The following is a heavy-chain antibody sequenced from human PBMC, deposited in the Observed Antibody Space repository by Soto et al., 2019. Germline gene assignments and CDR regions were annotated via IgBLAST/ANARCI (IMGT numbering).Heavy chain of an antibody. V-gene: IGHV4-61*01. D-gene: IGHD3-22*01. Sequence: SSETLSLTCTVSGGSVSSGSYYWSWIRQPPGKGLEWIGYIYYSGSTNYNPSLKSRVTISVDTSKNQFSLKLSSVTAADTAVYYCARDWGYYYDSSGYYPYYYGMDVWGQGTTVTVSS. CDR1: GGSVSSGSYY. CDR3: ARDWGYYYDSSGYYPYYYGMDV. J-gene: IGHJ6*02. CDR2: IYYSGST.